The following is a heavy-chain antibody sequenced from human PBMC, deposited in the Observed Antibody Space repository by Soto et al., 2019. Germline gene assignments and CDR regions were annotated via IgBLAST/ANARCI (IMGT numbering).Heavy chain of an antibody. CDR2: NYYSGRT. V-gene: IGHV4-39*01. Sequence: PSETLSLTCTVSGGSISSITSYWAWIRQPPGKGLEWIGSNYYSGRTYHNPSLMSRVTISVLTSKNQISLRLYIMTAAATALYYGAKLDFGGVLANWGQGALVTVSS. CDR3: AKLDFGGVLAN. CDR1: GGSISSITSY. J-gene: IGHJ4*02. D-gene: IGHD3-10*01.